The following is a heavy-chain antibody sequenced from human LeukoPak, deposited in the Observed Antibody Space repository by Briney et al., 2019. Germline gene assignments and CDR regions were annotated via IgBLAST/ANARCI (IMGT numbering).Heavy chain of an antibody. CDR1: GFTFSSYG. V-gene: IGHV3-33*01. J-gene: IGHJ6*02. D-gene: IGHD3-10*01. CDR2: IWYDGSNK. CDR3: ARDAYDGSGSHIISLYGMDV. Sequence: PGRSLRLSCAASGFTFSSYGMHWVRQAPGKGLEWVAVIWYDGSNKYYADSVKGRFTISRDNSKNTLYLQMNSLRAEDTAVYYCARDAYDGSGSHIISLYGMDVWGQGTTVTVSS.